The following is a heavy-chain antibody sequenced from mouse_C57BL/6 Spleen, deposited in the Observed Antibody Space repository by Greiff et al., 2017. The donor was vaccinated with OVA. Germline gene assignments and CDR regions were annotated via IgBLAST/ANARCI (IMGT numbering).Heavy chain of an antibody. J-gene: IGHJ2*01. D-gene: IGHD2-12*01. Sequence: QVQLQQSGPELVKPGASVKISCKASGYAFSSSWMNWVKQRPGKGLEWIGRIYPGDGDTNYNGKFKGKATLTADKSSSTAYMQLSSLTSEDSAVYFCARWGNELRNYYFDYWGQGTTLTVSS. CDR1: GYAFSSSW. V-gene: IGHV1-82*01. CDR3: ARWGNELRNYYFDY. CDR2: IYPGDGDT.